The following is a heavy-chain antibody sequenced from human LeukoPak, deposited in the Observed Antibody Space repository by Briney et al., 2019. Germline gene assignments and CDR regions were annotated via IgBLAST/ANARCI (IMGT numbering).Heavy chain of an antibody. D-gene: IGHD5-18*01. CDR2: ISGNDEST. J-gene: IGHJ4*02. Sequence: GGSLRLSCAASGFSFSTRGMSWVRQAPGKGLEWVSAISGNDESTFYADSVKGRFTISRDNSKNTLYLQMNSLRAEDTAVYYCAKERLAKIQEADYWGQGTLVTVSS. V-gene: IGHV3-23*01. CDR1: GFSFSTRG. CDR3: AKERLAKIQEADY.